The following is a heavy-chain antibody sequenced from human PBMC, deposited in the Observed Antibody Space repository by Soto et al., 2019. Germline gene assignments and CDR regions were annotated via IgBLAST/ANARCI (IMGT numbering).Heavy chain of an antibody. CDR1: GGSFSGYY. V-gene: IGHV4-34*01. Sequence: SETLSLTCAVYGGSFSGYYWSWIRQPPGKGLEWIGEINHSGSTNYNPSLKSRVTISVDTSKNQFSLKLSSVTAADTAVYYCARFAYKQQLGLDYWGQGTLVTVSS. J-gene: IGHJ4*02. D-gene: IGHD6-13*01. CDR2: INHSGST. CDR3: ARFAYKQQLGLDY.